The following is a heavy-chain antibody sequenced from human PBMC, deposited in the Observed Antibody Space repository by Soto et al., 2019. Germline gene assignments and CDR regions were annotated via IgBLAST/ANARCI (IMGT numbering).Heavy chain of an antibody. Sequence: PVGSLRLSCASSGCSFSAYYMSWIRHSPGKGLEWVSYISFNGDVTRYSDSVEGRFTVSRDNAKKSLYLQMNSLRVEDTAVYYCARENGHTGNNYAMEVWGQGTTVTVSS. CDR3: ARENGHTGNNYAMEV. D-gene: IGHD2-8*01. CDR2: ISFNGDVT. CDR1: GCSFSAYY. V-gene: IGHV3-11*01. J-gene: IGHJ6*01.